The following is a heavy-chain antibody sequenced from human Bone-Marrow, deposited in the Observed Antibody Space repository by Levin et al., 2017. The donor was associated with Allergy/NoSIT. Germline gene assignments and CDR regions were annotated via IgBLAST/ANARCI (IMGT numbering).Heavy chain of an antibody. V-gene: IGHV3-33*01. CDR2: IWYDGSNK. CDR3: ARGRQGGGSYRFDY. J-gene: IGHJ4*02. CDR1: GFTFSSYG. D-gene: IGHD1-26*01. Sequence: PGGSLRLSCAASGFTFSSYGMHWVRQAPGKGLEWVAVIWYDGSNKYYADSVKGRFTISRDNSKNTLYLQMNSLRAEDTAVYYCARGRQGGGSYRFDYWGQGTLVTVSS.